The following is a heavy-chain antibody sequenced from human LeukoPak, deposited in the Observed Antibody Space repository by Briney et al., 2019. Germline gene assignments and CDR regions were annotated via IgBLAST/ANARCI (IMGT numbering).Heavy chain of an antibody. V-gene: IGHV3-15*01. D-gene: IGHD6-13*01. Sequence: PRGSLRLSCAASGVTFSNAWMSWVRQAPGKGLEWVGRIKSKTDGGTPDYAAPVKGRFTISRDDSKNTLYLQMNSLKTEDTAVYYCTGVSRSSWYDYWGQGTLVTVSS. CDR1: GVTFSNAW. CDR3: TGVSRSSWYDY. J-gene: IGHJ4*02. CDR2: IKSKTDGGTP.